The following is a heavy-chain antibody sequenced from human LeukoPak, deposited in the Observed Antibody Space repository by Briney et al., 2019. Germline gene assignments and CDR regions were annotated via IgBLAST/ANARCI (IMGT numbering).Heavy chain of an antibody. J-gene: IGHJ4*02. CDR3: ARGYLGGN. D-gene: IGHD3-16*01. V-gene: IGHV4-34*01. CDR2: INHSGST. CDR1: GGSFSGYY. Sequence: PSETMSLTCAVYGGSFSGYYWSRIRQPPGKGLEWIGEINHSGSTNYNPSLKIRIPISVDTSKTQFSLKRRSVTAADTAVYYCARGYLGGNWGQGTLVTVSS.